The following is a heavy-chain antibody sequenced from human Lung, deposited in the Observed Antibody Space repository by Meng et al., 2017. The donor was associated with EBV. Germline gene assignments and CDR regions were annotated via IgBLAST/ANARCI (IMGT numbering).Heavy chain of an antibody. Sequence: GKLVESGGAVVQPGRSLRFACAASGFIFSGYGFHWVRQAPGKGPEWVAIIPSDASHNKYYADSVKGRFTISRDNSKNTLYLQMNSLKIEDTAVYYCAKDLSGRFDPWGQGTLVTVSS. CDR3: AKDLSGRFDP. CDR2: IPSDASHNK. D-gene: IGHD1-14*01. J-gene: IGHJ5*02. V-gene: IGHV3-30*18. CDR1: GFIFSGYG.